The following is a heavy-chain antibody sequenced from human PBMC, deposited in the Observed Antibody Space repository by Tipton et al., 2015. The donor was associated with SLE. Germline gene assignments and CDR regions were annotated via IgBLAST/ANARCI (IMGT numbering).Heavy chain of an antibody. CDR3: ANVGGYGDFVY. J-gene: IGHJ4*02. V-gene: IGHV3-48*03. Sequence: SLRLSCAASGFTFSSYEMNWVRQAPGKGLEWVSYISSSGSTIYYADSVKGRFTISRDNAKNSLYLQMNSLRAEDTAVYYCANVGGYGDFVYWGQGTLATVSS. CDR2: ISSSGSTI. CDR1: GFTFSSYE. D-gene: IGHD4-17*01.